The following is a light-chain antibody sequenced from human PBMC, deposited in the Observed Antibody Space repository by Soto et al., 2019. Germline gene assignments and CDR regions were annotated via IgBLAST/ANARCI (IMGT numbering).Light chain of an antibody. CDR1: QTISSW. CDR2: DAS. CDR3: QQYDNLLLT. J-gene: IGKJ4*01. Sequence: IHMTQSPSTLSGSVGDRVTITCRASQTISSWLAWYQQKPGKAPKLLIYDASNLETGVPSRFSGSGSGTDFTFTISSLQPEDIATYYCQQYDNLLLTFGGGTKVDIK. V-gene: IGKV1-33*01.